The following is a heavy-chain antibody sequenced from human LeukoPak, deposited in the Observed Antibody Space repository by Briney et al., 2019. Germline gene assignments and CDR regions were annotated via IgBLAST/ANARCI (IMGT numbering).Heavy chain of an antibody. CDR1: GGSIRSSYYY. D-gene: IGHD2-2*01. CDR2: IYDSGST. V-gene: IGHV4-39*01. CDR3: ARGVVPAAIHFDY. J-gene: IGHJ4*02. Sequence: SETLSLTCTVSGGSIRSSYYYWGWIRQPPGKGLEWIGSIYDSGSTYYNPSLKSRVTISVDTSKNQFSLKLNSVTAADTAVYYCARGVVPAAIHFDYWGQGTLVTVSS.